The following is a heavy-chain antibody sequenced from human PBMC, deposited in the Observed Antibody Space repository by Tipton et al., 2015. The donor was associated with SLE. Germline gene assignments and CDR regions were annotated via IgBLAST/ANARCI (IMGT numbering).Heavy chain of an antibody. Sequence: LRLSCIVSGDSVSSSSYYWGWIRLPPGKGLEWIGSVYYSGSTYYNPSLKSRVAISIDSSKNQFSLKLNSETATDTAVYYCARHGGSSVAPGFDYWGQGTLVTVSS. J-gene: IGHJ4*02. CDR3: ARHGGSSVAPGFDY. CDR2: VYYSGST. V-gene: IGHV4-39*01. D-gene: IGHD6-13*01. CDR1: GDSVSSSSYY.